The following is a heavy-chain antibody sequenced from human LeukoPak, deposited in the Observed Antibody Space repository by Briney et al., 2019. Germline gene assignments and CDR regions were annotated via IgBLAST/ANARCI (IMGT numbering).Heavy chain of an antibody. CDR3: ARHQEGGYCSGGSCYTPYGMDV. V-gene: IGHV4-34*01. CDR2: INHSGST. CDR1: GGSFSGYY. Sequence: SETLSLTCAVYGGSFSGYYWSWIRQPPGKGLEWIGEINHSGSTNYNPSLKSRVTISVDTSKNQFSLKLSSVTAADTAVYYCARHQEGGYCSGGSCYTPYGMDVRGQGTTVTVSS. D-gene: IGHD2-15*01. J-gene: IGHJ6*02.